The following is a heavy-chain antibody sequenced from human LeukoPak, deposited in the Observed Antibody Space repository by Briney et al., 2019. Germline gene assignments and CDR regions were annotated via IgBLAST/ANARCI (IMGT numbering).Heavy chain of an antibody. D-gene: IGHD6-13*01. CDR1: GGSISSYY. Sequence: PSETLSLTCTVSGGSISSYYWSWLRQPPGKGLEWLGYIYYGGSTNYNTSLKSRVTISVDTSKNQFSLKLSSVTAADTAVYYCARVKGSCWGYYYYGMDVWGQGTTVTVSS. CDR3: ARVKGSCWGYYYYGMDV. J-gene: IGHJ6*02. V-gene: IGHV4-59*01. CDR2: IYYGGST.